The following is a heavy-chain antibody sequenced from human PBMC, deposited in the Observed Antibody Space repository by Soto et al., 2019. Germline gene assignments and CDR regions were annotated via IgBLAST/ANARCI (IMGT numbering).Heavy chain of an antibody. CDR3: ARTRNGGSWAAWF. CDR1: GASVSSGGYF. V-gene: IGHV4-61*08. D-gene: IGHD2-15*01. J-gene: IGHJ4*02. Sequence: SETLSLTCTVSGASVSSGGYFWSWIRQPPGKGLEWIGFILYDGAAKYNPSLESRVTMSVDTSKNQFLLRLSSVTAADTAVYYCARTRNGGSWAAWFWGQGTQVTVSS. CDR2: ILYDGAA.